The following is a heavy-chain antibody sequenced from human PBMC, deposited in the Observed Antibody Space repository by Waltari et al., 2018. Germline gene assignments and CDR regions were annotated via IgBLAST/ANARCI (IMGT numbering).Heavy chain of an antibody. CDR1: GFTFSSYE. J-gene: IGHJ3*02. Sequence: EVQLVESGGGLVQPGGSLRLSCAASGFTFSSYEMNWVRQAPGKGLEGVSYISSSGSTIYYADSVKGRFTISRDNAKNSLYLQMNSLRAEDTAVYYCARDGKIRFLESVGAFDIWGQGTMVTVSS. CDR2: ISSSGSTI. D-gene: IGHD3-3*01. CDR3: ARDGKIRFLESVGAFDI. V-gene: IGHV3-48*03.